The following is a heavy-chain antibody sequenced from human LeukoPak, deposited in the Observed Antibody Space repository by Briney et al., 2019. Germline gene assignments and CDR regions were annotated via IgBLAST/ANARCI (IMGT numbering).Heavy chain of an antibody. J-gene: IGHJ4*02. Sequence: ASVKVSCKASGYTFTGYYMHWVRQAPGQGLEWMGWINPNSGGTNYAQKFQGRVTMTRDTSISTAYMELSRLRSDDTAVYYCARGPYGGNPRSDYWGQGTLVTVSS. CDR1: GYTFTGYY. CDR2: INPNSGGT. D-gene: IGHD4-23*01. V-gene: IGHV1-2*02. CDR3: ARGPYGGNPRSDY.